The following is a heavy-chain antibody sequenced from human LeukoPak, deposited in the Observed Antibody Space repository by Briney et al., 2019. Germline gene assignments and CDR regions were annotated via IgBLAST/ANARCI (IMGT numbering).Heavy chain of an antibody. CDR1: GGSISSYY. J-gene: IGHJ4*02. V-gene: IGHV4-59*06. CDR2: IYYSGST. D-gene: IGHD5-24*01. CDR3: AEYGRDGYNSFDY. Sequence: PSETLSLTCTVSGGSISSYYWSWIRQPPGKGLEWIGYIYYSGSTYYNPSLKSRVTISVDTSKNQFSLKLSSVTAADTAVYYCAEYGRDGYNSFDYWGQGTLVTVSS.